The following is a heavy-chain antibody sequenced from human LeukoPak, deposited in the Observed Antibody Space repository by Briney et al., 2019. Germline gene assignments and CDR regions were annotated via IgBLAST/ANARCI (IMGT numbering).Heavy chain of an antibody. Sequence: PGGSLRLSCAASGFTFSSYSMNWVRQAPGKGLEWVSYISSSSINIYYADSVKGRFTISRDNAKNSLYLQMNSLRAEDTADYYCLGSNIAAVWGQGTPVTVSS. J-gene: IGHJ4*01. V-gene: IGHV3-48*04. CDR1: GFTFSSYS. CDR3: LGSNIAAV. D-gene: IGHD6-13*01. CDR2: ISSSSINI.